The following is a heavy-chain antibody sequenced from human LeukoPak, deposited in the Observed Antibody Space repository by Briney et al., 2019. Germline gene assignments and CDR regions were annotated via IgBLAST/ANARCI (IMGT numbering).Heavy chain of an antibody. CDR3: AKDLGRLGELSLDY. V-gene: IGHV3-33*06. Sequence: GRSLRLSCAASGFTFSSYGMHWVRQAPGKGLEWVAVIWYDGSNKYYADSVKGRFTISRDNSKNTPYLQMNSLRAEDTAVYYCAKDLGRLGELSLDYWGQGTLVTVSS. CDR2: IWYDGSNK. D-gene: IGHD3-16*02. J-gene: IGHJ4*02. CDR1: GFTFSSYG.